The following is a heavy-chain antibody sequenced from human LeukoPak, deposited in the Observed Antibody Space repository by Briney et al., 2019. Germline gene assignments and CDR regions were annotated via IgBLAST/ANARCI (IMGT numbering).Heavy chain of an antibody. CDR2: IYFSGTT. CDR1: GGSISSYY. V-gene: IGHV4-4*07. CDR3: ARDPSDAFDI. D-gene: IGHD2-2*01. J-gene: IGHJ3*02. Sequence: SETLSLTCTVSGGSISSYYWSWIRQPAGKGLEWIGSIYFSGTTYYNPSLKSRVTISVDTSKNQFSLKLSFVTAADTAVYYCARDPSDAFDIWGQGTMVTVSS.